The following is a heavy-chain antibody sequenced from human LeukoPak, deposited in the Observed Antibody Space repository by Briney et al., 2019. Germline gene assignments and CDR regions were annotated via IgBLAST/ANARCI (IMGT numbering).Heavy chain of an antibody. J-gene: IGHJ4*02. CDR1: GFTFNEYY. V-gene: IGHV3-11*06. D-gene: IGHD6-13*01. CDR3: ARVRTNSWYSDS. Sequence: PGGSLTLSCAASGFTFNEYYMSWIRQAPGKGLEWVSHISDGGAYTKYADSVKGRFTISRDNAKNSLYLQMNSLTAADTAVYYCARVRTNSWYSDSWGQGTLVTVSS. CDR2: ISDGGAYT.